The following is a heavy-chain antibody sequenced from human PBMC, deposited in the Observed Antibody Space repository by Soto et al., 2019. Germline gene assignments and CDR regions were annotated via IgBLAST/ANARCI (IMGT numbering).Heavy chain of an antibody. CDR2: IYPGDSDT. D-gene: IGHD2-15*01. Sequence: GESLKISCKGSGYSFTSYWIGWVRQMPGKGLEWMGIIYPGDSDTRYSPSFQGQVTISADKSISTAYLQWSSLKASDTAIYYCARQIQYCSGGSCFPDEAFDIWGQGTMVTVSS. CDR3: ARQIQYCSGGSCFPDEAFDI. J-gene: IGHJ3*02. CDR1: GYSFTSYW. V-gene: IGHV5-51*01.